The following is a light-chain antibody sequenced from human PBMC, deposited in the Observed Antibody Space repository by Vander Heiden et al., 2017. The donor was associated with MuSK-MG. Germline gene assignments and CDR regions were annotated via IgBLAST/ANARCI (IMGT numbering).Light chain of an antibody. CDR2: DAY. V-gene: IGKV3-11*01. CDR1: QSVASY. CDR3: QQRSNWPRT. Sequence: EIVLTQSPATLSLSPGERATLSCRASQSVASYLAWYQQKPGQAPRLHIYDAYTRATAIPARFSGSGSGTDFTLTISSLEPEDFAVYYCQQRSNWPRTFGQGTKVEVK. J-gene: IGKJ1*01.